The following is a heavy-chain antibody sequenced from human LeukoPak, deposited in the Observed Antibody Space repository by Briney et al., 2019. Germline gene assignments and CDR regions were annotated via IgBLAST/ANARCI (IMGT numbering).Heavy chain of an antibody. CDR3: ARNLDVKGFDP. Sequence: ASVKVSCKASGYTFTGYYMNWVRQAPGQGLEWMGWINSDSGFTKYAQKFQGRVTMTRDTSITTVYMDLTRLTSDDTAVYYCARNLDVKGFDPWGQGTLVTVSS. J-gene: IGHJ5*02. V-gene: IGHV1-2*02. CDR2: INSDSGFT. CDR1: GYTFTGYY.